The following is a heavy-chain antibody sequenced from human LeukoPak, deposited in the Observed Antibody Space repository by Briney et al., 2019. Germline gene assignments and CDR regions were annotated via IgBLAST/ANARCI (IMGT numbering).Heavy chain of an antibody. CDR3: ARDRVREAAPEFDP. D-gene: IGHD6-6*01. Sequence: SVKVSCKASGGTFSSYAISWVRQAPGQGLEWMGGIIPIFGTANYAQKFQGRVTITADESTSTAYMELSSLRSEDTAVYYCARDRVREAAPEFDPWGQGTLVTVSS. CDR1: GGTFSSYA. J-gene: IGHJ5*02. CDR2: IIPIFGTA. V-gene: IGHV1-69*13.